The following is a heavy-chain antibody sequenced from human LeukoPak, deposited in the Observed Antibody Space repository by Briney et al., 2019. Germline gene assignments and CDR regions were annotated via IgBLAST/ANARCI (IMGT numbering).Heavy chain of an antibody. CDR1: GGSITNYY. D-gene: IGHD4-17*01. Sequence: SETLSLTCTVSGGSITNYYWNWIRQPPGKGLEWIGYIYYTGSTNYNPSLKSRVTISVHTSKNQFSLKLSSVTAADTAVYYCARDKGDYGDYYWFDPWGQGTLVTVSS. V-gene: IGHV4-59*01. CDR2: IYYTGST. J-gene: IGHJ5*02. CDR3: ARDKGDYGDYYWFDP.